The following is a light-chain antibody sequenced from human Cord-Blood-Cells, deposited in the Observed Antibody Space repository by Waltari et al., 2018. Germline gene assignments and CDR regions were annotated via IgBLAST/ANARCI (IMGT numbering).Light chain of an antibody. CDR1: QSVSSN. Sequence: IVLQQSQATLSASQGERATHSCRASQSVSSNLAWYQQKPGQAPRLRISGTSTRATGIPVRFSGSGSGTEFTLTISSLQSEVFAVYYCQQYNNWAPWTFGQGTKVEIK. J-gene: IGKJ1*01. CDR3: QQYNNWAPWT. CDR2: GTS. V-gene: IGKV3-15*01.